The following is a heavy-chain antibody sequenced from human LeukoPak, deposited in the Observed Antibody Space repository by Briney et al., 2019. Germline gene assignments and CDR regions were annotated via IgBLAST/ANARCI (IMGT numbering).Heavy chain of an antibody. CDR2: ISAYNGNT. Sequence: ASVKVSSKASGYTFTSYGISWVRQAPGQGLEWMGWISAYNGNTNYAQKLQGRVTMTTDTSTSTAYMELRSLRSDDTAVYYCAIDTGYSSGWPLFDYWGQGTLVTVSS. V-gene: IGHV1-18*04. D-gene: IGHD6-19*01. CDR1: GYTFTSYG. CDR3: AIDTGYSSGWPLFDY. J-gene: IGHJ4*02.